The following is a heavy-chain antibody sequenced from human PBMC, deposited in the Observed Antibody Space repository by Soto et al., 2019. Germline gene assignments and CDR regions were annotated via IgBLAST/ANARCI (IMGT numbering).Heavy chain of an antibody. CDR2: ISASGGST. D-gene: IGHD2-2*01. J-gene: IGHJ4*02. CDR3: ASTPRGHCSSSSCYGLDY. V-gene: IGHV3-23*01. CDR1: GFTFSTYA. Sequence: GGSLRLSCAASGFTFSTYAMSWVRQAPGKGLEWVSLISASGGSTYYADSVKGRFIISRDNSKNTLSLQMNSLRAEDTAVYYCASTPRGHCSSSSCYGLDYWGQGTLVTVSS.